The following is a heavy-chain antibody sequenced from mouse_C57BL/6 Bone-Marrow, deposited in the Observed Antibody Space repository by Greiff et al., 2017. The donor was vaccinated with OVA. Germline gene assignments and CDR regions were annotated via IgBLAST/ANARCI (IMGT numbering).Heavy chain of an antibody. CDR3: ARAYGSSYVPMDY. J-gene: IGHJ4*01. V-gene: IGHV5-4*03. Sequence: EVMLVESGGGLVKPGGSLKLSCAASGFTFSSYAMSSVRQTPEKRLEWVATISDGGSYTYYPDNVKGRFTISRDNAKNNLYLQMSHLKSEDTAMYYCARAYGSSYVPMDYWGQGTSVTVSS. D-gene: IGHD1-1*01. CDR2: ISDGGSYT. CDR1: GFTFSSYA.